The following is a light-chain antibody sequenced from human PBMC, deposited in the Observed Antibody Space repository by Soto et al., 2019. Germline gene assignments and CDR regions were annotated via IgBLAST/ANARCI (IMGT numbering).Light chain of an antibody. J-gene: IGKJ1*01. CDR2: KSS. Sequence: DIQMTQSPSTLSASVGDRVTITCRASQSISTWLAWYQQKPGKAPKLLIYKSSTLESGVPSRFSGSGSGTKVTLTISSLRPDDFATYYCQQYNDYPWTFGQGTKVEIK. CDR1: QSISTW. CDR3: QQYNDYPWT. V-gene: IGKV1-5*03.